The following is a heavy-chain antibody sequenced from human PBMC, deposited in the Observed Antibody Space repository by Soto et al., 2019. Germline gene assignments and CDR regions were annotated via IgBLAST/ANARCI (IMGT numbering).Heavy chain of an antibody. J-gene: IGHJ5*02. CDR1: GYTLTELS. D-gene: IGHD1-26*01. V-gene: IGHV1-24*01. CDR3: ARFMWDHWFDP. CDR2: FDAEDGET. Sequence: ASVKVSCKVSGYTLTELSMHWVRQAPGKGLEWMGGFDAEDGETIYAQKFQGRVTMTADTSTSTAYMELRSLRSDDTAVYYCARFMWDHWFDPWGQGTLVTVSS.